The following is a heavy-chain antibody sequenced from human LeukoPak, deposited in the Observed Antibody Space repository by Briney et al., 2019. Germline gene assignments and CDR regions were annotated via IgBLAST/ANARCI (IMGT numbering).Heavy chain of an antibody. J-gene: IGHJ4*02. V-gene: IGHV5-51*01. CDR2: IYPGDSDT. CDR3: ARGSTGGVNFDWLLLAYYFDY. D-gene: IGHD3-9*01. Sequence: GESLKISCKGSGYSFTSYWIGWVRQMPGKGLEWIGMIYPGDSDTRYSPSFQGQVTISADNSISTTYLQWSSLKASDTAMYYCARGSTGGVNFDWLLLAYYFDYWGQGTLVTVSS. CDR1: GYSFTSYW.